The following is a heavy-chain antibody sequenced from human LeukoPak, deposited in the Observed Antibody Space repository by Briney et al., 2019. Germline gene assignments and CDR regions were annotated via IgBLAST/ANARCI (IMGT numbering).Heavy chain of an antibody. V-gene: IGHV3-30*01. CDR3: ARVGIAAAGKKFAFDI. CDR2: ISYDGSNK. Sequence: GGSLRLSCAASGFTFSSYAMHWVRQAPGKGLEWVAVISYDGSNKYYADSVKGRFTISRDNSKNTLYLQMNSLRAEDTAVYYCARVGIAAAGKKFAFDIWGQGTMVTVSS. CDR1: GFTFSSYA. D-gene: IGHD6-13*01. J-gene: IGHJ3*02.